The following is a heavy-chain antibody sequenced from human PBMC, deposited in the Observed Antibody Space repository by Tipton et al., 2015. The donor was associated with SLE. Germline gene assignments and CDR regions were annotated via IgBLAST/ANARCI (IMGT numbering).Heavy chain of an antibody. CDR2: MYYSGST. Sequence: TLSLTCIVSGGSISNYWWTWIRQPPGKGLECIGYMYYSGSTNYNPSLQTRVSMSVDTSENQFSLNVSSVTAADTAVYYCARHLLTPSDKHDALQIWGQGTKVAVSS. D-gene: IGHD3-9*01. CDR3: ARHLLTPSDKHDALQI. V-gene: IGHV4-59*01. CDR1: GGSISNYW. J-gene: IGHJ3*02.